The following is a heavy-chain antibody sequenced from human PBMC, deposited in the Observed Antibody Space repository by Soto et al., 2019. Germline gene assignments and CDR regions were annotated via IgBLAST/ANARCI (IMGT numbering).Heavy chain of an antibody. CDR2: IVPSLDTT. CDR1: GGTFSSSG. J-gene: IGHJ6*02. CDR3: ARWPPPRGTADPYAVDV. V-gene: IGHV1-69*09. Sequence: QVQLVQSGTEVKKPGSSVKVSCKASGGTFSSSGFSWVRQAPGQGLEWMGMIVPSLDTTKYAQKFQARVTITADQFTSTAYMELSSLRSEDNALYYCARWPPPRGTADPYAVDVWGQGTRVIVSS. D-gene: IGHD2-21*02.